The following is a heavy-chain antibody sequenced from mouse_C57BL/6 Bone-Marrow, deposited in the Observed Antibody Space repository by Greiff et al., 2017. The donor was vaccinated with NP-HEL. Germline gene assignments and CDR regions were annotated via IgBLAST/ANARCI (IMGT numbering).Heavy chain of an antibody. CDR3: ARPHYYGSSSYAMDY. CDR1: GYAFSSYW. J-gene: IGHJ4*01. V-gene: IGHV1-80*01. Sequence: QVQLKQSGAELVKPGASVKISCKASGYAFSSYWMNWVKQRPGKGLEWIGQIYPGDGDTNYNGKFKGKATLTADKSSSTAYMQLSSLTSEDSAVYFCARPHYYGSSSYAMDYWGQGTSVTVSS. CDR2: IYPGDGDT. D-gene: IGHD1-1*01.